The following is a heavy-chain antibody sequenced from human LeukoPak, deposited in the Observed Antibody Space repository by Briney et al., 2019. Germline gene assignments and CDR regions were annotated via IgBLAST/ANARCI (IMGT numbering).Heavy chain of an antibody. V-gene: IGHV3-15*01. Sequence: GGSLRLSCAASGFTFSNAWMSWVRQAPGKGLEWVGRIKSKTDGGTTDYAAPVKGRFTISRDDSKNTLYLQMNSLKTEDTAVYYCTKHGSGSTDWFDPWGQGTLVTVSS. CDR3: TKHGSGSTDWFDP. D-gene: IGHD3-10*01. CDR2: IKSKTDGGTT. CDR1: GFTFSNAW. J-gene: IGHJ5*02.